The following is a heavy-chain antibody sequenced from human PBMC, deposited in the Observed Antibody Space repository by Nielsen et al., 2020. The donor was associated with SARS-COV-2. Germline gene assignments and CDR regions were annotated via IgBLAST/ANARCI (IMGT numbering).Heavy chain of an antibody. D-gene: IGHD2-15*01. J-gene: IGHJ4*02. CDR1: GFIFSNYR. CDR2: INPDESKP. Sequence: GESLKISCAASGFIFSNYRMHWVRQAPGKGLVWVSHINPDESKPTYADSVKGRFTMSRDNGKNSLYLQMNTLRSEDTALYYCTRGFYSQSDCWGQGTLVTVSS. V-gene: IGHV3-74*03. CDR3: TRGFYSQSDC.